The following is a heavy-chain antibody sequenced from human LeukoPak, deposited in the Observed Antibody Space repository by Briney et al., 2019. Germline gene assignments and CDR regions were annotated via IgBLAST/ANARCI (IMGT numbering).Heavy chain of an antibody. D-gene: IGHD6-6*01. CDR2: INPNSGDT. CDR1: GYTFTGYY. J-gene: IGHJ6*02. CDR3: ASLEGIAARPRTYYGMDV. Sequence: SVKVSCKASGYTFTGYYIHWVRQAPGQGLEWVGRINPNSGDTNYALKFRGRVTMTRDTSITTAYMDLTRLESDDTAVYYCASLEGIAARPRTYYGMDVWGQGTTVTVSS. V-gene: IGHV1-2*06.